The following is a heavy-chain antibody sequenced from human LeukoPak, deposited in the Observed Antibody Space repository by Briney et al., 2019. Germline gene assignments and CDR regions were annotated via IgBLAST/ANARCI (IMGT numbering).Heavy chain of an antibody. CDR2: IYYSGST. CDR3: ARFTSSSFEY. V-gene: IGHV4-59*01. CDR1: GGSISSYY. Sequence: SETLSLTCTVSGGSISSYYWNWIRQPPGRGLEWIGYIYYSGSTKYNPSLKSRVTISVDTSKNQFSLRLSSVTAADTAVYYCARFTSSSFEYWGQGTLVTVSS. D-gene: IGHD6-13*01. J-gene: IGHJ4*02.